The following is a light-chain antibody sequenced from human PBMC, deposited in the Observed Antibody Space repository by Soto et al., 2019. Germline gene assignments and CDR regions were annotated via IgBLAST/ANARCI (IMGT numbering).Light chain of an antibody. Sequence: QSVLTQPRSVSGSPGQSVTISCTGTSRDVGGYNYVSWYQQRPGEPPHLIIYDVSERPSGVPDRFSGSKSGNTASLTISGLQAEDEADYYCCSYAGTYIFYVFGTGTKVTV. CDR3: CSYAGTYIFYV. J-gene: IGLJ1*01. CDR2: DVS. V-gene: IGLV2-11*01. CDR1: SRDVGGYNY.